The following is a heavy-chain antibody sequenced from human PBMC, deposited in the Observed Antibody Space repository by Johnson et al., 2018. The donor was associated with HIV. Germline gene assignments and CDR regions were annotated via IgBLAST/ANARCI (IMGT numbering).Heavy chain of an antibody. Sequence: QVQLVESGGGVMQPGKSLRLSCEASGFTFRSYAMHWVRQAPGKGLEWVAVITYDGRNKYYADSVKGRFIIFRDNSKNLTNLQMNGLSDEDTADYYCAKVVVVPAAIWAFDIWGQGTMVTVSS. J-gene: IGHJ3*02. CDR1: GFTFRSYA. CDR3: AKVVVVPAAIWAFDI. V-gene: IGHV3-30*04. D-gene: IGHD2-2*01. CDR2: ITYDGRNK.